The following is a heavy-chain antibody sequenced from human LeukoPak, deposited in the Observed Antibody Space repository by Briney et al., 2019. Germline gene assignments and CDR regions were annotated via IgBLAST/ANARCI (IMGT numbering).Heavy chain of an antibody. Sequence: SETLSLTCTVSGGSISSYYWSWIRQPPGKGLELVGYIYYSGSTKYNPSLKSRVTISVDTSKNQFSLELSSVTAADTAVYYCARVYSSGWYADWYFDLWGRGTLVTVSS. CDR1: GGSISSYY. V-gene: IGHV4-59*01. CDR3: ARVYSSGWYADWYFDL. D-gene: IGHD6-19*01. J-gene: IGHJ2*01. CDR2: IYYSGST.